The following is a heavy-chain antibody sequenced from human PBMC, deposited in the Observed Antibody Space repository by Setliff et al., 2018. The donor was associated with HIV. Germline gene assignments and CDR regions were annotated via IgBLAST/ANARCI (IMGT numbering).Heavy chain of an antibody. D-gene: IGHD3-10*01. CDR2: INHSGST. V-gene: IGHV4-34*01. Sequence: SETLSLTCAVYGGSFSGYYWSWIRQPPGKGLEWIGEINHSGSTNYNPSLKRRVTISVDTSKNQFSLKLNSVTAADTAVYYCARGAGYYGSGSSLPLGYWGQGTLVTVSS. J-gene: IGHJ4*02. CDR3: ARGAGYYGSGSSLPLGY. CDR1: GGSFSGYY.